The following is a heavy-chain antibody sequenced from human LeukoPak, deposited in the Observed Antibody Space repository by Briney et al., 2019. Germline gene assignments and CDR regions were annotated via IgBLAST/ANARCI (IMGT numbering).Heavy chain of an antibody. Sequence: ASVKVSCKASGYTFTSYAMHWVRQAPGQRLEWMGWINAGNGNTKYSQKFQGRVTITRDTSASTAYMELSSLGSEDTAVYYCARAQYCSGGSRYSKGWNYYYYGMDVWGQGTTVTVSS. CDR2: INAGNGNT. V-gene: IGHV1-3*01. CDR1: GYTFTSYA. J-gene: IGHJ6*02. CDR3: ARAQYCSGGSRYSKGWNYYYYGMDV. D-gene: IGHD2-15*01.